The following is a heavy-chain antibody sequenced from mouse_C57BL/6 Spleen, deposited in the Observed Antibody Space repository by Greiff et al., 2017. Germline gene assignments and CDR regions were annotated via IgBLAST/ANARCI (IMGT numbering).Heavy chain of an antibody. V-gene: IGHV1-53*01. CDR2: INPSNGGT. D-gene: IGHD1-1*01. J-gene: IGHJ1*03. CDR1: GYTFTSYW. CDR3: ARWVLAHWYCDV. Sequence: QVQLQQPGTELVKPGASVKLSCKASGYTFTSYWMHWVKQRPGQGLEWIGNINPSNGGTNYNEKFKSKATLTVDKSSSTAYMQLSSLTSEDSAVXDCARWVLAHWYCDVWGTGTTVTVSS.